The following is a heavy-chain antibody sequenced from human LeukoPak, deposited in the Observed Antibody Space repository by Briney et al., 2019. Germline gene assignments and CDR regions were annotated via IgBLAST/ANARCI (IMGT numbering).Heavy chain of an antibody. J-gene: IGHJ4*02. CDR1: GCTFTSSA. CDR3: AAVQVGANYYFDY. D-gene: IGHD1-26*01. V-gene: IGHV1-58*02. Sequence: PAASVKVSCKASGCTFTSSAMQWVRRARGQRLEWIGWIVVGSGNTNYAQKFQERVTITRDMSTSRAYMELSSLRSEDTAVYYCAAVQVGANYYFDYWGQGTLVTVSS. CDR2: IVVGSGNT.